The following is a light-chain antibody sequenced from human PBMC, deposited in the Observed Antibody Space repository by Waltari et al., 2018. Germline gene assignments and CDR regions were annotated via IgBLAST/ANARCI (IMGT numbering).Light chain of an antibody. CDR3: SSYTGSSALVV. J-gene: IGLJ2*01. CDR1: TIDIDSYNY. CDR2: DVT. V-gene: IGLV2-14*03. Sequence: QSALTQPASVSGSPGQSITISCSGSTIDIDSYNYVSWYQQHPGQAPKLIIFDVTRRPSGVSNRFSGFKSGLTASLTISGLQAEDEAEYYCSSYTGSSALVVFGGGTKLSVL.